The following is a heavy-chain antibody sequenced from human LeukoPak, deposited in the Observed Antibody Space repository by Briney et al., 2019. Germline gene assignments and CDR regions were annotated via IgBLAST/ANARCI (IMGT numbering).Heavy chain of an antibody. CDR1: GYSFTSYW. Sequence: GESLQISCQGSGYSFTSYWIGWVRPMPGKGLEWMGIIYPGDSDTRYSPSFQGQVTISADKSISTAYLQWSSLKASDTAMYYCARRYYYGSGQKYYFDYWGQGTLVTVSS. CDR3: ARRYYYGSGQKYYFDY. V-gene: IGHV5-51*01. D-gene: IGHD3-10*01. J-gene: IGHJ4*02. CDR2: IYPGDSDT.